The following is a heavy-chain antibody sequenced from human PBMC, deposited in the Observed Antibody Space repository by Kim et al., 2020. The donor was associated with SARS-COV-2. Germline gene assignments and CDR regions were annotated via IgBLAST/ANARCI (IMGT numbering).Heavy chain of an antibody. D-gene: IGHD3-10*01. V-gene: IGHV3-9*01. J-gene: IGHJ3*02. Sequence: SMRLSCAASGFTFDDYAMHWVRQAPGKGLEWVSGISWNSGSIGYADSVKGRFTISRDNAKNSLYLQMNSLRAEDTALYYCAKVHGSGSYSYHDAFDIWGQGTMVTVSS. CDR1: GFTFDDYA. CDR3: AKVHGSGSYSYHDAFDI. CDR2: ISWNSGSI.